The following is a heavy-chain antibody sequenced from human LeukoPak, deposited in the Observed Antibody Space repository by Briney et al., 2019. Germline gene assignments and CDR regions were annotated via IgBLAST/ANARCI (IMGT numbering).Heavy chain of an antibody. CDR3: ARGGSYRAMDV. CDR1: GFTFSNYW. Sequence: GGSLRLSCAASGFTFSNYWMNWVRQAPGKGLEWVAVISYDGSNKYYADSVKGRFTTARDNSKNTLYLQMNSLRTEDTALYYCARGGSYRAMDVWGQGTTVTVSS. CDR2: ISYDGSNK. J-gene: IGHJ6*02. V-gene: IGHV3-30-3*01. D-gene: IGHD3-10*01.